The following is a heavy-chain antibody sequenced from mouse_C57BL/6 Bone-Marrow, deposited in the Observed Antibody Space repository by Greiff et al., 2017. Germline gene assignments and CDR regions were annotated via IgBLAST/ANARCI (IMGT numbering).Heavy chain of an antibody. D-gene: IGHD2-2*01. J-gene: IGHJ3*01. CDR3: ARGGLRRAWFAY. Sequence: EVKVVESGGDLVKPGGSLKLSCAASGFTFSSYGMSWVRQTPDKRLEWVATISSGGSYTYYPDSVKGRFTISRDNAKNTLYLQMSSLKSEDTAMYYCARGGLRRAWFAYWGQGTLVTVSA. CDR2: ISSGGSYT. V-gene: IGHV5-6*01. CDR1: GFTFSSYG.